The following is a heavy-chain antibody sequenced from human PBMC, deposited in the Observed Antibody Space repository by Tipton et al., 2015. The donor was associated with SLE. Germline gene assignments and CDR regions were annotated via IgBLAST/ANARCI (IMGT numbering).Heavy chain of an antibody. CDR1: GFTFSSYA. CDR3: ASAFGAYNPFDY. Sequence: SLRLSCAASGFTFSSYAMHWVRQAPGKGLEWVAVISYDGSNKYYADSVKGRFTISRDNSKNTLYLQMNSLRTEDTAVYYCASAFGAYNPFDYWGQGTLVTVSS. J-gene: IGHJ4*02. CDR2: ISYDGSNK. D-gene: IGHD4-17*01. V-gene: IGHV3-30*04.